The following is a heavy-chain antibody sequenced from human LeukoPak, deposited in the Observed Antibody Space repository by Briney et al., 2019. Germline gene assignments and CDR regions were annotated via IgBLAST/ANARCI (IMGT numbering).Heavy chain of an antibody. J-gene: IGHJ4*02. V-gene: IGHV3-30*04. Sequence: QSGRSLRLSCAASEFTFSTYAMHWVRQAPGKGLERVAFISYDGSITYSADSVKGRFSISRDNYKNTLYLEMNSLRAEDTAVYYCAKDRDGGANTWAKGFDYWGQGSLVTVSS. CDR3: AKDRDGGANTWAKGFDY. D-gene: IGHD1-26*01. CDR2: ISYDGSIT. CDR1: EFTFSTYA.